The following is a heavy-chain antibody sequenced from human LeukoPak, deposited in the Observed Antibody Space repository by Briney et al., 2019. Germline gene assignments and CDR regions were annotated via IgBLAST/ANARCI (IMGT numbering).Heavy chain of an antibody. CDR2: IYYSGST. J-gene: IGHJ5*02. CDR1: GGSISIYY. CDR3: ARGIIVGASRLWFDP. Sequence: SETLSLTCTVSGGSISIYYWSWIRKPPGVELEWIGYIYYSGSTNYNLSLKSRVTISVDTSKNQFSLKLSSVTAADTAVYYCARGIIVGASRLWFDPWGRGTLVTVSS. V-gene: IGHV4-59*01. D-gene: IGHD1-26*01.